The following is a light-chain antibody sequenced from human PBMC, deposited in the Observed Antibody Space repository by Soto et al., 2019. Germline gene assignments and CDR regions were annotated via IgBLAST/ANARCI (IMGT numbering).Light chain of an antibody. Sequence: DIQMTQSPSSLSASVGDRVTITCRASQSISSYLNWYQQKPGKAPKVLIYAASSLQSGVPSRFSGSGSGTDFTLTISSLQPEDFATYYCQQTHSAPRTFGQGTKLEIK. CDR1: QSISSY. CDR2: AAS. CDR3: QQTHSAPRT. J-gene: IGKJ2*01. V-gene: IGKV1-39*01.